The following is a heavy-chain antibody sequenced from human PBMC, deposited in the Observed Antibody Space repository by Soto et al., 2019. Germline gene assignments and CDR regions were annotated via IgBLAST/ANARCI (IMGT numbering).Heavy chain of an antibody. CDR1: GFTFSSYS. CDR3: ARDLIAAAGPRHNWFDP. J-gene: IGHJ5*02. D-gene: IGHD6-13*01. Sequence: GGSLRLSCAASGFTFSSYSMNWVRQAPGKGLEWVSSISSSSSYIYYADSVKGRFTISRDNAKNSLYLQMNSLRAEDTAVYYCARDLIAAAGPRHNWFDPWGQGTLVTVSS. V-gene: IGHV3-21*01. CDR2: ISSSSSYI.